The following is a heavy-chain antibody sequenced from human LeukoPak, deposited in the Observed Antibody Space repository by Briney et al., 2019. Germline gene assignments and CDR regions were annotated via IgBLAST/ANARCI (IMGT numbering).Heavy chain of an antibody. CDR2: ISSSGSTI. Sequence: GGSLRLSCAASGFTFSSYEMNWVHQAPGKGLEWVSYISSSGSTIYYADSVKGRFTISRDNSKNTVYLQMNSLRAEDTAVYYCAKEAVAGVGTDWGQGTLVTVSS. D-gene: IGHD6-19*01. V-gene: IGHV3-48*03. J-gene: IGHJ4*02. CDR1: GFTFSSYE. CDR3: AKEAVAGVGTD.